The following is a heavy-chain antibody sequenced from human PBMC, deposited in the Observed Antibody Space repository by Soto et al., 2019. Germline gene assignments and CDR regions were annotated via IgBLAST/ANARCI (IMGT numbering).Heavy chain of an antibody. CDR3: ARSPEATVTAFDY. CDR1: GGSISSGGYY. J-gene: IGHJ4*02. V-gene: IGHV4-31*03. Sequence: QVQLQESGPGLVKPSQTLSLTCTVSGGSISSGGYYWSWIRQHPGKGLEWFGYTYYSGSTYYNPTLRSRVSRSVDTSTNQFSLKLSSVTSADTAVYYCARSPEATVTAFDYWGQGTLVTVSS. D-gene: IGHD4-17*01. CDR2: TYYSGST.